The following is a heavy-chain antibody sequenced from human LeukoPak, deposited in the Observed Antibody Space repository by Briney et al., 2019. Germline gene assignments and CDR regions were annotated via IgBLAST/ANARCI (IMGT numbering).Heavy chain of an antibody. Sequence: GGSLRLSCAVFGFTFSTYSMNWVRQAPGKGLEWVSYISSSSSTIYYADSVKGRFTISRDNAKNSLYLQMNSLRDEDTAVYYCAKDSDYYHSSGYYYAYFQHWGQGTLVTVSS. D-gene: IGHD3-22*01. J-gene: IGHJ1*01. CDR2: ISSSSSTI. V-gene: IGHV3-48*02. CDR3: AKDSDYYHSSGYYYAYFQH. CDR1: GFTFSTYS.